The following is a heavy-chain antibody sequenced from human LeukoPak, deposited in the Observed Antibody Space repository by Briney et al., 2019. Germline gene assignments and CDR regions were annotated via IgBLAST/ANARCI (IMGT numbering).Heavy chain of an antibody. CDR2: IIPIFGTA. V-gene: IGHV1-69*13. J-gene: IGHJ6*02. D-gene: IGHD3-22*01. CDR3: ARGRRPYYYDSSGYYYGYGMDV. Sequence: SVKVSCKASGGTFSSYAISWVRQAPGQGLEWMGGIIPIFGTANYAQKFQGRVTITADESTSTAYMELSSLRSEDTAVYYCARGRRPYYYDSSGYYYGYGMDVWGQGTTVTVSS. CDR1: GGTFSSYA.